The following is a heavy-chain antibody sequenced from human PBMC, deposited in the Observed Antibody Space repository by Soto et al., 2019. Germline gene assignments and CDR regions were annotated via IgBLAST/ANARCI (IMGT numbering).Heavy chain of an antibody. CDR2: IYYSGST. Sequence: SETLSLTCTVSGGSISGSSYYWGWIRQPPGKGLEWIGSIYYSGSTYYNPSLKSRVTISVDTSKNQFSLKLSSVTAADTAVYYCARRGTVIFYFDYWGQGTLVT. CDR1: GGSISGSSYY. D-gene: IGHD2-21*01. J-gene: IGHJ4*02. CDR3: ARRGTVIFYFDY. V-gene: IGHV4-39*01.